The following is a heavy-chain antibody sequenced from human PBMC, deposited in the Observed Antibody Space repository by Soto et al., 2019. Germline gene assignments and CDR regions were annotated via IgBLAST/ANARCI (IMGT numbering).Heavy chain of an antibody. Sequence: PGGSLRLSCAASGFTFSSYGMHWVRQAPGKGLEWVAVISYDGSNKYYADSVKGRFTISRDNSKNTLYLQMNSLRAEDTAVYYCAKDHTYYYGSGSYYNEFHYGMDVWGQGTTVTVSS. V-gene: IGHV3-30*18. J-gene: IGHJ6*02. CDR2: ISYDGSNK. CDR3: AKDHTYYYGSGSYYNEFHYGMDV. CDR1: GFTFSSYG. D-gene: IGHD3-10*01.